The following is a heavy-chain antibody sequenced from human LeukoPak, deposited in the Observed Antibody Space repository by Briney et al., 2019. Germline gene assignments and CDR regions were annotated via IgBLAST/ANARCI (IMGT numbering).Heavy chain of an antibody. V-gene: IGHV3-74*01. CDR2: INSDGSST. J-gene: IGHJ4*02. CDR1: GFTFSNYW. Sequence: GGSLRLSRAASGFTFSNYWMHWVRQAPGKGLVWVSRINSDGSSTSYADSVMGRFTISRDNAKNTLSLQMNSLRAEDTAVYYCAKSDCASDGCKLLNYWGQGTLVTASS. CDR3: AKSDCASDGCKLLNY. D-gene: IGHD3-10*01.